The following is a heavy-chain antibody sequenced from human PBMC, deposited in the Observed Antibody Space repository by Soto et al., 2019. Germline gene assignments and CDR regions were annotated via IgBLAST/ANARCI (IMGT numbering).Heavy chain of an antibody. V-gene: IGHV4-31*03. CDR3: ARDAEEWLVPGNYYYGMDV. CDR2: IYYSGST. D-gene: IGHD6-19*01. J-gene: IGHJ6*02. Sequence: QVQLQESGPGLVKPSQTLSLTCTVSGGSISSGGYYWSWIRQHLGKGLEWIGYIYYSGSTYYNPSLKSRVTISVDTSKNQFSLKLSSVTAADTAVYYCARDAEEWLVPGNYYYGMDVWGQGTTVTVSS. CDR1: GGSISSGGYY.